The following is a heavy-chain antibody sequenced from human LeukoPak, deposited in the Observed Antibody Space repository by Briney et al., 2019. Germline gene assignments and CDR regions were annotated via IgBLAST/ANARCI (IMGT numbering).Heavy chain of an antibody. CDR1: GFTFSSYA. J-gene: IGHJ4*02. CDR3: ARGYSGYDL. CDR2: ISSNGGST. Sequence: GGSLRLSCAASGFTFSSYAMHWVRQAPGKGLEYVSAISSNGGSTYYANSVKGRFTISRGNSKNTLYLQMGSLRAEDMAVYYCARGYSGYDLWGQGTLVTVSS. D-gene: IGHD5-12*01. V-gene: IGHV3-64*01.